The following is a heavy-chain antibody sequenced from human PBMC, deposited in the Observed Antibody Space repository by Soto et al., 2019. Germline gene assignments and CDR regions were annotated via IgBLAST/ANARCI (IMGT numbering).Heavy chain of an antibody. CDR1: GDSVSSNSAA. D-gene: IGHD6-19*01. J-gene: IGHJ6*02. CDR2: TYYRSKWYN. Sequence: PSQTLSLTCAISGDSVSSNSAAWNWIRQSPSRGLEWLGRTYYRSKWYNDYAVSVKSRITISPDTSKNQFSLQLNSVTPEDTAVYYCAREKGSSGWSVSDYYYYGMDVWGQGTTVTVSS. CDR3: AREKGSSGWSVSDYYYYGMDV. V-gene: IGHV6-1*01.